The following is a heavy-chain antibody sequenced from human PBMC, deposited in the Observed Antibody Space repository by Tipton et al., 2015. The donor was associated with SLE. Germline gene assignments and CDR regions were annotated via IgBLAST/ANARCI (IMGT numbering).Heavy chain of an antibody. CDR1: GGSLNNHF. V-gene: IGHV4-4*07. CDR2: VSPSGGT. J-gene: IGHJ4*02. D-gene: IGHD7-27*01. CDR3: ARDTGAELDY. Sequence: LRLSCTVSGGSLNNHFCSWIRQSAGKGLEWIGRVSPSGGTNYNPSLKSRVTISVDTSKNQFSLTLSSVTAADTAVYYCARDTGAELDYWGQGTLVTASS.